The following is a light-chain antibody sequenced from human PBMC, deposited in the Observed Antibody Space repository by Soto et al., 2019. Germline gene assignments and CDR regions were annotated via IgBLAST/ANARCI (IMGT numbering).Light chain of an antibody. CDR1: QTVSSS. V-gene: IGKV3-11*01. CDR3: QQHINWPLT. J-gene: IGKJ4*01. CDR2: EAS. Sequence: EIVLTQSPATLSLSPGERATLSCRASQTVSSSLAWYQQKPGQAPRLLIYEASNRATGIPARFSGSKSGADFTLTSSSLEPEDFALYYCQQHINWPLTFGGGTKVEIK.